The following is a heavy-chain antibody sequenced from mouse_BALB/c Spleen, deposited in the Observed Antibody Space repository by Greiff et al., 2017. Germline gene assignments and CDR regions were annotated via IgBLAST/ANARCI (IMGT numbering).Heavy chain of an antibody. CDR1: GYSFTSYY. Sequence: EVQLQQSGPELMKPGASVKISCKASGYSFTSYYIHWWKQSHGKSLEWIGYIDPFNGGTSYNQKFKGKATLTVDKSSSTAYMHLSSLTSEDSAVYYCARSVRQLGLAYWGQGTLVTVSA. J-gene: IGHJ3*01. CDR2: IDPFNGGT. CDR3: ARSVRQLGLAY. D-gene: IGHD3-2*01. V-gene: IGHV1S135*01.